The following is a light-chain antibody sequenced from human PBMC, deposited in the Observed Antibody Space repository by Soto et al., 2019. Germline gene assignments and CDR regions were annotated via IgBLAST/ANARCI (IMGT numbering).Light chain of an antibody. V-gene: IGLV1-51*01. J-gene: IGLJ2*01. Sequence: QSVLTQPPSVSAAPGQKVTVSCFGTNSNIGNNYVAWYQQLPGTAPKLLIRDNDKRPSGIPDRFSGSKSGTSATLGISGLQTGDEADYYCATWDSSLTSVVFGGGTKRTVL. CDR3: ATWDSSLTSVV. CDR1: NSNIGNNY. CDR2: DND.